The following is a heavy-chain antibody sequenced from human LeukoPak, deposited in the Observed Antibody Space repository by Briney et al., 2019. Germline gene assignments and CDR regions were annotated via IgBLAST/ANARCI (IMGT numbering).Heavy chain of an antibody. J-gene: IGHJ5*02. CDR2: IRFDGSNK. CDR3: ARDQGGRWDHEEYNWFDP. D-gene: IGHD1-26*01. Sequence: WGSLRLSCAASGFTFSSYAMHWVSQAPGKGLEWVAFIRFDGSNKYYADSLKGRFTISRDNSKNTLYLQMNSLRSDDTAVYYCARDQGGRWDHEEYNWFDPWGQGTLVTVSS. CDR1: GFTFSSYA. V-gene: IGHV3-30*02.